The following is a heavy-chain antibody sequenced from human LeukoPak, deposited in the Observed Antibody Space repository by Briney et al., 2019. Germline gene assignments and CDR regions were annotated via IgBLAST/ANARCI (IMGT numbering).Heavy chain of an antibody. CDR3: ARVMEQSHFYHYIDV. Sequence: GGSLRLSCAASGFTFSSYSMNWVRQAPGTGLEWVSYISGSSSTILYADSVKGRFTISRDNAKNSLYVQMNRLRAEDTAVYYCARVMEQSHFYHYIDVWGRGTTVAVSS. J-gene: IGHJ6*03. D-gene: IGHD6-19*01. CDR1: GFTFSSYS. CDR2: ISGSSSTI. V-gene: IGHV3-48*04.